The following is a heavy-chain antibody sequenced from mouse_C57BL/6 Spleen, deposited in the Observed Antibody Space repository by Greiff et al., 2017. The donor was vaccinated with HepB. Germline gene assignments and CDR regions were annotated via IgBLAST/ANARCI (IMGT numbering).Heavy chain of an antibody. J-gene: IGHJ4*01. CDR2: ISYDGSN. D-gene: IGHD1-1*01. CDR1: GYSITSGYY. V-gene: IGHV3-6*01. Sequence: ESGPGLVKPSQSLSLTCSVTGYSITSGYYWNWIRQFPGNKLEWMGYISYDGSNNYNPSLKNRISITRDTSKNQFFLKLNSVTTEDTATYYCARDRANYYGSIPYAMDYWGQGTSVTVSS. CDR3: ARDRANYYGSIPYAMDY.